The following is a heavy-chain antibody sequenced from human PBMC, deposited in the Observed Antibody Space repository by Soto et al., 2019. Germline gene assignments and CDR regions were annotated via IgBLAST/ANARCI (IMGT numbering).Heavy chain of an antibody. CDR1: GGTFSSYA. D-gene: IGHD3-9*01. CDR3: ARPPDIRSHYYDILTGYHPAQQPYYGMDV. CDR2: IIPIFGTA. Sequence: SVKVSCKASGGTFSSYAISWVRQAPGQGLEWMGGIIPIFGTANYAQKFQGRVTITADESTSTAYMELSSLRSEATAVYYCARPPDIRSHYYDILTGYHPAQQPYYGMDVWAQGTTVTVSS. J-gene: IGHJ6*02. V-gene: IGHV1-69*13.